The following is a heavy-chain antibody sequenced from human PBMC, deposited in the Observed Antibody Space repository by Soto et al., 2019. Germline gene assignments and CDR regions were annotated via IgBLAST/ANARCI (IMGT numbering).Heavy chain of an antibody. D-gene: IGHD2-21*02. CDR2: INHSGST. V-gene: IGHV4-34*01. Sequence: PSETLCLTCAVYGGSFSGYYWSWIRQPPGKGLEWIGEINHSGSTNYNPSLKSRVTISVDTSKNQFSLKLSSATAADTAVYYCGRGSTVVTHWGQGTLFTVSS. CDR3: GRGSTVVTH. CDR1: GGSFSGYY. J-gene: IGHJ4*02.